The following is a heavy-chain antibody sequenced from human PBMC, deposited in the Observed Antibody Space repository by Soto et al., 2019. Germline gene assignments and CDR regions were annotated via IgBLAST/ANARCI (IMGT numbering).Heavy chain of an antibody. CDR2: ISYDGSNK. Sequence: QVQLVESGGGVVQPGRSLRLSCAASGFTFSSYGMHWVRQAPGKGLEWVAVISYDGSNKYYADSVKGRFTISRDNSKNTLYLQMTSLRAEDTAVYYCAKGPPSIWDYGMDVWGQGTTVTVSS. CDR1: GFTFSSYG. CDR3: AKGPPSIWDYGMDV. D-gene: IGHD6-6*01. J-gene: IGHJ6*02. V-gene: IGHV3-30*18.